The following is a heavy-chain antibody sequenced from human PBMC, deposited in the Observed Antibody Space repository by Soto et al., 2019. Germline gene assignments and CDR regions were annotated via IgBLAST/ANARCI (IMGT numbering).Heavy chain of an antibody. V-gene: IGHV3-15*01. CDR1: GFTFSNAW. CDR2: IKSKTDGGTT. J-gene: IGHJ4*02. CDR3: TTDPPGYDYIWGSYRFFDY. Sequence: EVQLVESGGGLVKPGGSLRLSCAASGFTFSNAWMSWVRQAPGKGLEWVGRIKSKTDGGTTDYAAPVKGRFTISRDDSKNTLYLQMNSLKTEDTAVYYCTTDPPGYDYIWGSYRFFDYWGQGTLVTVSS. D-gene: IGHD3-16*02.